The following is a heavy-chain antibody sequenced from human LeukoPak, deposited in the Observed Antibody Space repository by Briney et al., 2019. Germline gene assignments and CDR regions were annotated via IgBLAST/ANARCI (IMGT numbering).Heavy chain of an antibody. CDR2: INGDGRNI. D-gene: IGHD6-13*01. Sequence: GGSLRLSCVASGFTFSSYWMHWVRQDPRKGLVWVSRINGDGRNINYADSVRGRFTISRDNAKNTLYLQMNTLRVEDTAVYYCARDMKTEQLVNTLDYWGQGTLVTVSS. CDR1: GFTFSSYW. CDR3: ARDMKTEQLVNTLDY. J-gene: IGHJ4*02. V-gene: IGHV3-74*01.